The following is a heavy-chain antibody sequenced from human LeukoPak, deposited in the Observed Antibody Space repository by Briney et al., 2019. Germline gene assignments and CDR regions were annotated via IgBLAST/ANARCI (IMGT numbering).Heavy chain of an antibody. CDR1: GFTFSSYC. V-gene: IGHV3-7*01. CDR3: ARVGSNYDYVWGSYRRQQDFDY. J-gene: IGHJ4*02. Sequence: GGSLRLSCAASGFTFSSYCMSWVRQAPGKGLEWVANIKQDGSEKYYVDSVKGRFTISRDNAKNSLYLQMNSLRAEDTAVYYCARVGSNYDYVWGSYRRQQDFDYWGQGTLVTVSS. CDR2: IKQDGSEK. D-gene: IGHD3-16*02.